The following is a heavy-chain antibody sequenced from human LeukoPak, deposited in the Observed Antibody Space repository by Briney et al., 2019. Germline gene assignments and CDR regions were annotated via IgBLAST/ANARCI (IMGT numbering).Heavy chain of an antibody. CDR3: ASLGGGSGSSHNPLVDH. CDR1: GFSFTNYS. V-gene: IGHV3-21*01. J-gene: IGHJ4*02. Sequence: GGSLRLSCAASGFSFTNYSMNWVRQAPGKGLEWVSSITSGSSNIYYADSVKGRFTISRDNAINSLYLQMNSLRDEDTAVYYCASLGGGSGSSHNPLVDHWGQGTLVTVSS. CDR2: ITSGSSNI. D-gene: IGHD3-10*01.